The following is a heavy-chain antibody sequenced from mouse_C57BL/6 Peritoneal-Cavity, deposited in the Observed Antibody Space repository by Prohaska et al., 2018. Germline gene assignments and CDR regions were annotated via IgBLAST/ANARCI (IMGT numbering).Heavy chain of an antibody. V-gene: IGHV11-2*01. CDR3: MRHSKHWYSDL. CDR1: GFTFSGFW. Sequence: EVQLLETGGGLVQPGGSRGLSCEGSGFTFSGFWMSWVRQTPGKTLEWIGDINSDGSAINYAPSIKDRFTIFRDNDKSTLYLQMSNVRSEDTPTYLWMRHSKHWYSDLWGTAPTVTVS. CDR2: INSDGSAI. D-gene: IGHD2-5*01. J-gene: IGHJ1*03.